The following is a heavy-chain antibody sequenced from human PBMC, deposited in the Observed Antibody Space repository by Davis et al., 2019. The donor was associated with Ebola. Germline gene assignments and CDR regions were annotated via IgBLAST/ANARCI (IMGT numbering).Heavy chain of an antibody. CDR2: IIPIFGTA. Sequence: AASVKVSCKASGGTFSSYAISWVRQAPGQGLEWMGGIIPIFGTANYAQKFQGRVTITADKSTSTAYMELSSLRSEDTAVYYCARGAGGSSGWYHYWGQGTLVTVSS. J-gene: IGHJ4*02. V-gene: IGHV1-69*06. D-gene: IGHD6-19*01. CDR3: ARGAGGSSGWYHY. CDR1: GGTFSSYA.